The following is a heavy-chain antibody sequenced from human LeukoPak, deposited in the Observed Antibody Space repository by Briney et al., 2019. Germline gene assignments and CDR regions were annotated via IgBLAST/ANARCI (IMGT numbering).Heavy chain of an antibody. J-gene: IGHJ6*02. V-gene: IGHV4-31*03. CDR1: GGSISSGNYY. D-gene: IGHD2-2*01. Sequence: PSETLSLTCTVSGGSISSGNYYWSWIRQPPGKGLEWIGYIHHSGSTYYNPSLKSRVIISVDKSKKQFSLKLSSVTAADKAVYYCARGYCSSTSSVPEICYHYGMDVWGQGTTVTVSS. CDR2: IHHSGST. CDR3: ARGYCSSTSSVPEICYHYGMDV.